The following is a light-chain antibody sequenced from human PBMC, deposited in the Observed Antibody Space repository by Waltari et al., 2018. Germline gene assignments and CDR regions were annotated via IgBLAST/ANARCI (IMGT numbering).Light chain of an antibody. Sequence: EIVLTQSPATLSLSPGERATLSCRASQSVSHYLAWFQQKPGQAPRLLIYEASRRATGIPTRFSGSWSATDFTLTISSLEPEDFAVYYCQQRSNWLFTFGPGTKVEIK. CDR3: QQRSNWLFT. CDR2: EAS. J-gene: IGKJ3*01. V-gene: IGKV3-11*01. CDR1: QSVSHY.